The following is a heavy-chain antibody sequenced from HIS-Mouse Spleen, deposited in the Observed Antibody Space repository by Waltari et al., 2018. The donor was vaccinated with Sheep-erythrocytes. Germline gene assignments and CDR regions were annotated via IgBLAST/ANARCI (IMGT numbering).Heavy chain of an antibody. CDR1: GGSISSSSYY. CDR2: IYFSGVT. J-gene: IGHJ6*02. Sequence: QLQLQESGPGLVKPSETLSLTCTVSGGSISSSSYYWGWIRQPPGKGLEWIGSIYFSGVTSPNPHLKWRVTISVDTSKTQFSLKLSSVTAADTAVYYCAREVGEDYYYYYGMDVWGQGTTVTVSS. V-gene: IGHV4-39*07. CDR3: AREVGEDYYYYYGMDV. D-gene: IGHD3-10*01.